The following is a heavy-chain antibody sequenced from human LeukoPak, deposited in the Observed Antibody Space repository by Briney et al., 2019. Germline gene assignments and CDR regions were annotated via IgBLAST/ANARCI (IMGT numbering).Heavy chain of an antibody. Sequence: GASVKVSCMASGYTFTGYYMHWVRQAPGQGLEWMGWINPNSGSTNYAQKFQGRVAMTRDTSISTAYMELSRLRSDDTAVYYCARERGAGYVDAFDIWGQGTMVTVSS. J-gene: IGHJ3*02. CDR1: GYTFTGYY. D-gene: IGHD5-12*01. V-gene: IGHV1-2*02. CDR2: INPNSGST. CDR3: ARERGAGYVDAFDI.